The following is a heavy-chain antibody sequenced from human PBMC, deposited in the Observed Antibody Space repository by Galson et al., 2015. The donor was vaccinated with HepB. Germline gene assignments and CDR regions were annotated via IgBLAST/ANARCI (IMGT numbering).Heavy chain of an antibody. V-gene: IGHV3-13*01. D-gene: IGHD3-3*01. CDR2: IGTAGDT. Sequence: SLRLSCAASGFTFSSYDMHWVRQATGKGLEWVSAIGTAGDTYYPGSVKGRFTISRENAKNSLYLQMNSLRAGDTAVYYCAREGQSSGYYTGAFDIWGQGTMVTVSS. CDR3: AREGQSSGYYTGAFDI. CDR1: GFTFSSYD. J-gene: IGHJ3*02.